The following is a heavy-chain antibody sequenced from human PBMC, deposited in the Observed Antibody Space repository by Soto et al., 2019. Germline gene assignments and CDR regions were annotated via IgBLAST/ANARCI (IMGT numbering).Heavy chain of an antibody. CDR1: GFXFSSYS. D-gene: IGHD5-12*01. CDR2: ISSSSSYI. J-gene: IGHJ4*02. V-gene: IGHV3-21*01. CDR3: ARDGVATSSYYFDY. Sequence: GGSLXLSCAASGFXFSSYSMNWVRQAPGKGLEWVSSISSSSSYIYYADSVKGRFTISRDNAKNSLYLQMNSLRAEDTAVYYCARDGVATSSYYFDYWGQGTLVTVSS.